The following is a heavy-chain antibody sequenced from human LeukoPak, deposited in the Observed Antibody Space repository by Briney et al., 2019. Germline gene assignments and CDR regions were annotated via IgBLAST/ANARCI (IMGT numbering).Heavy chain of an antibody. CDR2: ISSSGTTI. CDR3: AQDIGGDYGDYGGGF. D-gene: IGHD4-17*01. Sequence: GGSLRLSCAASGFTFSSYEMNWVRQAPGKGLEWVSYISSSGTTIYYADSVKGRFTISRDNAKNSLYLQMNSLRTEDTALYYCAQDIGGDYGDYGGGFWGQGTLVTVSS. J-gene: IGHJ4*02. V-gene: IGHV3-48*03. CDR1: GFTFSSYE.